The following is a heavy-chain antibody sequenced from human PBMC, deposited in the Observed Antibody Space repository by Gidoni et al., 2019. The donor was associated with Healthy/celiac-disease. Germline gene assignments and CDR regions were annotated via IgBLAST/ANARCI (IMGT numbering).Heavy chain of an antibody. D-gene: IGHD1-26*01. V-gene: IGHV3-48*03. Sequence: VQLVESGGDLLQPGGSLSLSCAASGFTFSSYEMNWVRQAPGQGLEWVSYISSSGSTIYYADSVKGRFTISRDNAKNSLYLXMNSLRAEDTAVYYCASSGSHGGWGQGTLVXXSS. CDR1: GFTFSSYE. CDR3: ASSGSHGG. J-gene: IGHJ4*02. CDR2: ISSSGSTI.